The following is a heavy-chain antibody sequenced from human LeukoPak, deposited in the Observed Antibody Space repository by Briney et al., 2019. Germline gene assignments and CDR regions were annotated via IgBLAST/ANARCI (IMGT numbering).Heavy chain of an antibody. V-gene: IGHV3-30-3*01. CDR3: ALYGDYTKPGAFDV. Sequence: PGRSLRLSCAASGFTFSSYAMHWVRQAPGKGLEWVAVISYDGSNKYYADSVKGRFTISRDNSKNTLFLQMNSLRPEDTALYYCALYGDYTKPGAFDVWGRGTMVTVSS. D-gene: IGHD4-17*01. J-gene: IGHJ3*01. CDR2: ISYDGSNK. CDR1: GFTFSSYA.